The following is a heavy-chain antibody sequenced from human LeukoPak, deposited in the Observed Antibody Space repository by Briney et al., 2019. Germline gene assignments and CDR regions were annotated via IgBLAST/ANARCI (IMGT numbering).Heavy chain of an antibody. J-gene: IGHJ5*02. D-gene: IGHD3-22*01. CDR3: AKDLNYYGSSGYLS. CDR2: ISGSGGST. V-gene: IGHV3-23*01. CDR1: GFTFSSYA. Sequence: GGSLRLSCAASGFTFSSYAMSWVRQAPGKGLEWVSAISGSGGSTYYADSVKGRFTISRDNSKNTLYLQMNGLRAEDTAVYYCAKDLNYYGSSGYLSWGQGTLVTVSS.